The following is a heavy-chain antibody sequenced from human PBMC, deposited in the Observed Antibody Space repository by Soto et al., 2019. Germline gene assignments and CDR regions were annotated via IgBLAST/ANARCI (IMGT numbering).Heavy chain of an antibody. CDR2: ISANNGNT. CDR1: GYTFTTFG. Sequence: APVKVSCHSSGYTFTTFGISWVRQAPGQGLEWVGWISANNGNTKYSQKFQGRVSLTTETSASTAYMELRSLRSDDTAVYYGAIGHRSGYFNFVDWGQGILDTVSS. CDR3: AIGHRSGYFNFVD. J-gene: IGHJ4*02. D-gene: IGHD3-22*01. V-gene: IGHV1-18*01.